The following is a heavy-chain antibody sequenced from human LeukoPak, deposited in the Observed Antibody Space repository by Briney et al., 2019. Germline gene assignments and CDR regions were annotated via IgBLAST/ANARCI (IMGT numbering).Heavy chain of an antibody. CDR1: GFTFDDYG. J-gene: IGHJ4*02. V-gene: IGHV3-73*01. Sequence: PGGSLRLSCAASGFTFDDYGMRWVRQASGKGLEWVGRIRSKANNYATAYAASVKGRFTVSRDDSKNTEYLQMNSLKTEDKAVYYCAKGTLGDYRAGPDYWGRGTLVTVSS. CDR3: AKGTLGDYRAGPDY. D-gene: IGHD4-17*01. CDR2: IRSKANNYAT.